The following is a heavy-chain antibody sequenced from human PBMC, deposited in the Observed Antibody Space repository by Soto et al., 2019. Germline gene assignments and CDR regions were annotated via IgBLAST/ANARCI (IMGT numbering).Heavy chain of an antibody. CDR2: IWYDGSNK. D-gene: IGHD1-26*01. Sequence: QVQLVESGGGVVQPGRSLRLSCAASGFTFSSYGMHWVRQAPGKGLEWVAVIWYDGSNKYYADSVKDRFTISRDNSKNTLYLQMNSLRAEDTAVYYCARDGSWELLGINLFDLWGRGTLVTVSS. V-gene: IGHV3-33*01. J-gene: IGHJ2*01. CDR1: GFTFSSYG. CDR3: ARDGSWELLGINLFDL.